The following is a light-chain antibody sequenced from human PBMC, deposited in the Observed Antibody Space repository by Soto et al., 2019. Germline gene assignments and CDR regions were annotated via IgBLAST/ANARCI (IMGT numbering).Light chain of an antibody. J-gene: IGKJ1*01. CDR1: QSVSSSS. Sequence: TQSPATLTVSPGERATLSCSSSQSVSSSSLAWYQQKRGQAPRLLIHDASSRATGIPDRFSGSGSGTDFTLTISRLEPEEFAVYYFQQYGGSPRTFGQGTKVDIK. CDR3: QQYGGSPRT. CDR2: DAS. V-gene: IGKV3-20*01.